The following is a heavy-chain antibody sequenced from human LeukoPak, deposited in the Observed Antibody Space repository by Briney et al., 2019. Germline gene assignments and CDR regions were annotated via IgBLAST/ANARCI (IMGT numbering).Heavy chain of an antibody. Sequence: GGSLRLSCAASGFTFSSYGMHWVRQAPGNGREWVAVIWYDGSNKYYADSVKGRFTISRDNSKNTLYLQMNSLRAEDTAVYYCARDTGYSSSPDYWGQGTLVTVSS. CDR1: GFTFSSYG. CDR2: IWYDGSNK. V-gene: IGHV3-33*01. J-gene: IGHJ4*02. D-gene: IGHD6-13*01. CDR3: ARDTGYSSSPDY.